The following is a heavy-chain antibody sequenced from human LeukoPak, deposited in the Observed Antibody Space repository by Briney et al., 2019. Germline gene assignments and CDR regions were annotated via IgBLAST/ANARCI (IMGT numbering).Heavy chain of an antibody. J-gene: IGHJ4*02. CDR3: ARGASIAAAGTGY. Sequence: ASVKVSCKASGYTFTGYYMHWVRQAHGQGLEWMGWINPNSGGTNYAQKFQGRVTMTRDTSISTAYMELSRLRSDDTAVYYCARGASIAAAGTGYWGQGTLVTVSS. CDR2: INPNSGGT. CDR1: GYTFTGYY. D-gene: IGHD6-13*01. V-gene: IGHV1-2*02.